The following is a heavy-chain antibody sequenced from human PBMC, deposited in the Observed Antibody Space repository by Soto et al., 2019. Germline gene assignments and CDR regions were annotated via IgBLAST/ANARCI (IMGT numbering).Heavy chain of an antibody. CDR2: IYYSGRT. J-gene: IGHJ4*02. V-gene: IGHV4-31*03. D-gene: IGHD2-15*01. CDR1: GVSISSGGYY. Sequence: LSLTCTVSGVSISSGGYYWSWIRQHPGKGLEWIGNIYYSGRTYYNPSLKSRVILSVDTSKNHFSLTLRSVTAADSAMYYCESVIRGASEYYFDFWGQGALVTVSS. CDR3: ESVIRGASEYYFDF.